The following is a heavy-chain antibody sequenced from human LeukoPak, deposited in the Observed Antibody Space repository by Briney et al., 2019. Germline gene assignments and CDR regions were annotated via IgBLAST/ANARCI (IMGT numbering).Heavy chain of an antibody. V-gene: IGHV4-39*07. J-gene: IGHJ4*02. CDR2: INHSGST. CDR1: GGSISRGSYY. Sequence: PSETLSLTCTVSGGSISRGSYYWSWIRQPPGKGLEWIGEINHSGSTNYNPSLKSRVTISVDTSKNQFSLKLSSVTAADTAVYYCARGRGPLTVRVGGYYFDYWGQGTLVTVSS. D-gene: IGHD4-11*01. CDR3: ARGRGPLTVRVGGYYFDY.